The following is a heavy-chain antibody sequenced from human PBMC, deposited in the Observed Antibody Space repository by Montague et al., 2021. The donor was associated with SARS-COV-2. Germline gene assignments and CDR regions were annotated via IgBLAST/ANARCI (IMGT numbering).Heavy chain of an antibody. J-gene: IGHJ5*02. V-gene: IGHV4-39*01. CDR3: VRQPGQWLPREWFWFDP. D-gene: IGHD6-19*01. CDR2: IYYSGST. Sequence: SETLSLTCTVSGGSIGSSSYYWGWIRQPPGKGLEWIGSIYYSGSTYYNPSLKSRVTISVDTSKNQFSLKLSSVTAADTAVYYCVRQPGQWLPREWFWFDPWGQGTLVTASS. CDR1: GGSIGSSSYY.